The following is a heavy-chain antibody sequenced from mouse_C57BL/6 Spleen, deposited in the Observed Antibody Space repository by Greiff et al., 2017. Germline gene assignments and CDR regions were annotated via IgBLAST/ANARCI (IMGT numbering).Heavy chain of an antibody. CDR3: APCGSSLLDAMDY. CDR2: IDPANGNT. Sequence: EVQLVESVAELVRPGASVKLSCTASGFNIKNTYMHWVKQRPEQGLEWIGRIDPANGNTKYAPKFQGKATITADTSPNTAYLQLSSLTAEDTAIYYGAPCGSSLLDAMDYWGQGTSVTVSS. CDR1: GFNIKNTY. J-gene: IGHJ4*01. V-gene: IGHV14-3*01. D-gene: IGHD1-1*01.